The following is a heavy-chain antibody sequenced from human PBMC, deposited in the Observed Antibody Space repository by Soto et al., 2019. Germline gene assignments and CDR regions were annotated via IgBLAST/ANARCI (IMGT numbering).Heavy chain of an antibody. CDR2: ISGSGGST. D-gene: IGHD5-12*01. V-gene: IGHV3-23*01. CDR1: GFTFSSYA. J-gene: IGHJ6*03. Sequence: EVQLLESGGGLVQPGGSLRLSCAASGFTFSSYAMSWVRQAPGKGLEWVSGISGSGGSTYYADSVKGRFTISRDNSKNTLYLQMNGLRAEDTAVYYCAKAQFGSGYPDYMDVWGKGTTVTVSS. CDR3: AKAQFGSGYPDYMDV.